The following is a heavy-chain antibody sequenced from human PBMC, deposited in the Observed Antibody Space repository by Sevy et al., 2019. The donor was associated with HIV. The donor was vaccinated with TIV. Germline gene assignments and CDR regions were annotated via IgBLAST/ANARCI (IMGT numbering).Heavy chain of an antibody. J-gene: IGHJ4*02. CDR1: GFNFSNAW. Sequence: GGSLRLSCAASGFNFSNAWMSWVRQSPGKGLEWVGRIRSKAGGGTTDYATIVKGKFTISRDDSRDILYLQLNSLETEDTAVYYCTTDHRRDGIVVVPFEYWGQGTLVTVPS. V-gene: IGHV3-15*01. D-gene: IGHD2-15*01. CDR3: TTDHRRDGIVVVPFEY. CDR2: IRSKAGGGTT.